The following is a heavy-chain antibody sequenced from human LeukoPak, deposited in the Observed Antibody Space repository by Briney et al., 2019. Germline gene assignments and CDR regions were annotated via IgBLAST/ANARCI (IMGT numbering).Heavy chain of an antibody. CDR3: AKGVYIAAAQYGY. Sequence: SETLSLTCTVSGGSLSSYYWSWIRQPPGKGLEWIGYIYYSGTTNYNPSLKSRVTISVDTSKNQFSLKLSSVTAADTAVYYCAKGVYIAAAQYGYWGQGTLVTVSS. CDR2: IYYSGTT. CDR1: GGSLSSYY. D-gene: IGHD6-13*01. J-gene: IGHJ4*02. V-gene: IGHV4-59*01.